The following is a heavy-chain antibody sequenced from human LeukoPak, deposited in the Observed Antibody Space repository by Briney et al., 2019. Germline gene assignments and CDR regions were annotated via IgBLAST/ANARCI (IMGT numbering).Heavy chain of an antibody. CDR2: IYYSGIT. Sequence: SETPSLTCTVSGGSISTFYWSWIRQPPGKGLEWIGYIYYSGITNYNPSLKSRVTISVDTSKNQFSLKLSSVTAADTAVYYCARQGSGSRAAFDYLGQGTLVTVSS. J-gene: IGHJ4*02. CDR3: ARQGSGSRAAFDY. D-gene: IGHD1-26*01. V-gene: IGHV4-59*08. CDR1: GGSISTFY.